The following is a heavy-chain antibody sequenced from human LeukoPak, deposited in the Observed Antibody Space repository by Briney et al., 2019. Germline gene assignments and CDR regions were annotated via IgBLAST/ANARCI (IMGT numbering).Heavy chain of an antibody. V-gene: IGHV1-18*01. Sequence: ASVKVSCKTSGYTFISYGISWVRQAPGQGLEWMGWISAYNDNTNYAQKLQGRVTMTTDTSTSTAYMELRSLRSDDTAVYYCARSESVYSSGWYLVPDYWGQGTLVTVSS. D-gene: IGHD6-19*01. CDR2: ISAYNDNT. CDR1: GYTFISYG. J-gene: IGHJ4*02. CDR3: ARSESVYSSGWYLVPDY.